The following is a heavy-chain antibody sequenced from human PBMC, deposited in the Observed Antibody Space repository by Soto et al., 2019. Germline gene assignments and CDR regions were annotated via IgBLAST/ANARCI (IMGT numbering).Heavy chain of an antibody. CDR1: GYRFNDYW. V-gene: IGHV5-10-1*01. J-gene: IGHJ6*02. Sequence: GESLKISCQGSGYRFNDYWISWVRQMPGKGLVWMGRIDPSDSQIKYSPSFQGHITISSDKSFSTAYLEWKSLKASDTAMYYCARSMGYYDTSGLDVWGQGTTVTVSS. D-gene: IGHD3-22*01. CDR2: IDPSDSQI. CDR3: ARSMGYYDTSGLDV.